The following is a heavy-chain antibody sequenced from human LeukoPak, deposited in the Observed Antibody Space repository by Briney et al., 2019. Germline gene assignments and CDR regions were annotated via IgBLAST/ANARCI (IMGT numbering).Heavy chain of an antibody. CDR2: IKQDGSEK. CDR1: GFTFSSYW. CDR3: AREAGYYDSSGYY. D-gene: IGHD3-22*01. V-gene: IGHV3-7*01. J-gene: IGHJ4*02. Sequence: GGSLRLSCAASGFTFSSYWMSWVRQAPGKGLEWVANIKQDGSEKYYVDSVKGRFTISRDNAKNSLYLQMNSLRAEDTAVYYCAREAGYYDSSGYYWGQGTLVTVSS.